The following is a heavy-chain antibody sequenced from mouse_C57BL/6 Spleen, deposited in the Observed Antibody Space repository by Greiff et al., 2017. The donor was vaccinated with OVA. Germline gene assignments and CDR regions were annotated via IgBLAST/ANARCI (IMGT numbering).Heavy chain of an antibody. CDR2: IDPANGNT. Sequence: VQLKESVAELVRPGASVKLSCTASGFNIKNTYMHWVKQRPEQGLEWIGRIDPANGNTKYAPKFQGKATITADTSSNTAYLQLSSLTSEDTAIYYCARDYYSNYEDAMDYWGQGTSVTVSS. V-gene: IGHV14-3*01. D-gene: IGHD2-5*01. J-gene: IGHJ4*01. CDR1: GFNIKNTY. CDR3: ARDYYSNYEDAMDY.